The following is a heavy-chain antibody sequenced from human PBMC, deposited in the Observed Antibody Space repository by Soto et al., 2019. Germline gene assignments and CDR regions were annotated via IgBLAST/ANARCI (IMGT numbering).Heavy chain of an antibody. CDR2: SGSGGST. CDR3: ARDGGYYQIFDY. J-gene: IGHJ4*02. D-gene: IGHD1-26*01. V-gene: IGHV3-64*04. Sequence: GGSLRLSCAASGFTFSSYAMHWVRQAPGKGLECVAISGSGGSTYYADSVQGRFAVSRDNSKNTLFLQMNSLRPDDTAVYYCARDGGYYQIFDYWGQGTLVTVYS. CDR1: GFTFSSYA.